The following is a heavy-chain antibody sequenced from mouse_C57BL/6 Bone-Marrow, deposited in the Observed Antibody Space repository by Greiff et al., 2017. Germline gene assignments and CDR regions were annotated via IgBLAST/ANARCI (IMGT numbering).Heavy chain of an antibody. D-gene: IGHD4-1*01. Sequence: VQLQQSGAELVRPGASVTLSCKASGYTFTDYEMHWVKQTPAHGLEWIGAIDPESGGTAYNQKFKGKAILTADKSSSTAYMQLRSLTSEDSAVCYGTSTHWNPDDWGQGTTVTVSS. CDR3: TSTHWNPDD. CDR2: IDPESGGT. V-gene: IGHV1-15*01. J-gene: IGHJ2*01. CDR1: GYTFTDYE.